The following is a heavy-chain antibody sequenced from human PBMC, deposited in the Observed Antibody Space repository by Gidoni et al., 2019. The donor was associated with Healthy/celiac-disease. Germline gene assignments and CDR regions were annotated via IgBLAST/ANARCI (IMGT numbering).Heavy chain of an antibody. V-gene: IGHV1-24*01. D-gene: IGHD2-15*01. CDR1: GYTITELS. CDR3: ATEGSSGGSSGGWFDP. CDR2: FDPEDGET. Sequence: ASVKVSCKVSGYTITELSMHWVRQAPGKGLEWMGGFDPEDGETIYAQKFQGRVTMTEDTSTDTAYMELSSLRSEDTAVYYCATEGSSGGSSGGWFDPWGQGTLVTVSS. J-gene: IGHJ5*02.